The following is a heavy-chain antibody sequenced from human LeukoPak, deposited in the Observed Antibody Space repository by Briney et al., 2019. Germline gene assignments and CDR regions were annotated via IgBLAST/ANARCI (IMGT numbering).Heavy chain of an antibody. CDR1: GGSISGNY. D-gene: IGHD3-10*01. CDR3: ARRSGYYYYGMDV. CDR2: IYYSGST. Sequence: SETLSLTCTVSGGSISGNYWSWIRQPPGKGLEWIGYIYYSGSTNYNPSLKSRVTISVDTSKNQFSLKLSSVTAADTAVYYCARRSGYYYYGMDVWGQGTTVTVSS. V-gene: IGHV4-59*08. J-gene: IGHJ6*02.